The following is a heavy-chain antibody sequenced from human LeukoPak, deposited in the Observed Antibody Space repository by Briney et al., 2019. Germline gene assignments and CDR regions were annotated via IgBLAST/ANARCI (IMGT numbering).Heavy chain of an antibody. CDR3: ANSADIVVVPAAIQGDY. V-gene: IGHV3-30*02. CDR1: GFTFSSYG. CDR2: IRYDGSNK. Sequence: GGSLRLSCAASGFTFSSYGMHRVRQAPGKGLEWVAFIRYDGSNKYYADSVKGRFTISRDNSKNTLYLQMNSLRAEDTAVYYCANSADIVVVPAAIQGDYWGQGTLVTVSS. J-gene: IGHJ4*02. D-gene: IGHD2-2*02.